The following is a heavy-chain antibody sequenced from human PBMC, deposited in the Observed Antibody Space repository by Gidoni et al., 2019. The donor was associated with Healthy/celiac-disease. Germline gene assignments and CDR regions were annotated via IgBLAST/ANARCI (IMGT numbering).Heavy chain of an antibody. Sequence: QVQSVESGGGLVQPGTSLILSCAASGFPFSSYGMHWVRQASGKGLELVAVISYDGSNKDCADSVKGRFTISRDNSKNTLYLQMNSLRAEDTAVYYCAKGALRFGELFYYFDYWGQGTLVTVSS. V-gene: IGHV3-30*18. J-gene: IGHJ4*02. CDR2: ISYDGSNK. D-gene: IGHD3-10*01. CDR3: AKGALRFGELFYYFDY. CDR1: GFPFSSYG.